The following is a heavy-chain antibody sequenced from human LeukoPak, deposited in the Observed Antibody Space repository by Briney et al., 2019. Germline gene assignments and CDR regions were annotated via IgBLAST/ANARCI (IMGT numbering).Heavy chain of an antibody. CDR3: AKGKGSGSEPLDY. Sequence: GGSLRLSCAASGFTFSNYDMNWVRQAPGQGLEWVSLFSSIGSHRYYADSVKGRFTISRDNAKNSLYLQMNSLRAEDTAVYYCAKGKGSGSEPLDYWGQGTLVTVSS. D-gene: IGHD3-10*01. CDR1: GFTFSNYD. CDR2: FSSIGSHR. J-gene: IGHJ4*02. V-gene: IGHV3-21*04.